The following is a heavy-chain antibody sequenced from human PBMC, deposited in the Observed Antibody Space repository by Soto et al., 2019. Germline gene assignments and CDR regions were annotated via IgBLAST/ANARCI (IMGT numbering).Heavy chain of an antibody. CDR1: GYTFTSYA. V-gene: IGHV1-3*01. J-gene: IGHJ2*01. Sequence: ASVKVSCKASGYTFTSYAMHWVRQAPGQRLEWMGWINAGNGNTKYSQKFQGRVTITRDTSASTAYMELSSLRSEDTAVYYCQRSGHAPGVWYSDLWGRGTLVTVSS. CDR2: INAGNGNT. D-gene: IGHD5-12*01. CDR3: QRSGHAPGVWYSDL.